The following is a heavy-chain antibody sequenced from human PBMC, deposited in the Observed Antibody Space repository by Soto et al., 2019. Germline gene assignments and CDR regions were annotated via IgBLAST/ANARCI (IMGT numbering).Heavy chain of an antibody. J-gene: IGHJ6*02. V-gene: IGHV3-30*03. CDR3: ARDSGGTTSGYYYGMDV. CDR2: ISYDGSNK. Sequence: GGSLRLSCAASGFTFSSYGMHWVRQAPGKGLEWVAVISYDGSNKYYADSVKGRFTISRDNAKNSLYLQMNSLRDEDTAVYYCARDSGGTTSGYYYGMDVWGQGTTVTVSS. D-gene: IGHD1-1*01. CDR1: GFTFSSYG.